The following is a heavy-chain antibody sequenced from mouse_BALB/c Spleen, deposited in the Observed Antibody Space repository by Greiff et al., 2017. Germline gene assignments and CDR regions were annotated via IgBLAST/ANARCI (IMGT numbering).Heavy chain of an antibody. Sequence: EVKLMESGPELVKPGASVKMSCKASGYTFTSYVMHWVKQKPGQGLEWIGYINPYNDGTKYNEKFKGKATLTSDKSSSTAYMELSSLTSEDSAVYYCAKGAFGYYFDYWGQGTTLTVSS. CDR3: AKGAFGYYFDY. J-gene: IGHJ2*01. CDR2: INPYNDGT. CDR1: GYTFTSYV. V-gene: IGHV1-14*01.